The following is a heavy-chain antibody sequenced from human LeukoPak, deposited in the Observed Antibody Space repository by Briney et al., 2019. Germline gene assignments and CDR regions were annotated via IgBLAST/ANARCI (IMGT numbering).Heavy chain of an antibody. CDR2: IYASGST. CDR3: ARGNDFWSGYYSRGWFDP. CDR1: GGSISSTY. V-gene: IGHV4-4*07. Sequence: PSETLSLTCTVSGGSISSTYWSWIRQPAGKGLEWIGRIYASGSTNYNPSLKSRVTMSVDTSKNQFSLKLSSVTAADTAVYYCARGNDFWSGYYSRGWFDPWGQGTLVTVSS. J-gene: IGHJ5*02. D-gene: IGHD3-3*01.